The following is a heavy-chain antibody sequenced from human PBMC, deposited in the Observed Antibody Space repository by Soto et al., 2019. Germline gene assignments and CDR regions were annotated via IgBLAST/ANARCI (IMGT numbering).Heavy chain of an antibody. D-gene: IGHD2-2*01. CDR2: INHSGST. Sequence: SYTLSLTCAVYGGSFSGYYWSWIREPPGKGLEWIGEINHSGSTNYNPSIKRRVTISVDTSKNQFSLKMSSVNAADTAVYYCARATSIPAIYYYYYGMDVWGQVNPVT. CDR3: ARATSIPAIYYYYYGMDV. CDR1: GGSFSGYY. V-gene: IGHV4-34*01. J-gene: IGHJ6*02.